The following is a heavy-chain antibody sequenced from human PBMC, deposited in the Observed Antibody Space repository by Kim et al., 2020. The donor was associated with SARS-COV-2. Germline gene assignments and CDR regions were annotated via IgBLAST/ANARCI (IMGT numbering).Heavy chain of an antibody. J-gene: IGHJ2*01. V-gene: IGHV4-30-2*01. D-gene: IGHD3-10*01. CDR3: ARRRVITMVRGGYFDL. Sequence: SETLSLTCAVSGGSISSGGYSWSWIRQPPGKGLEWIGYIYHSGSTYYNPSLKSRVTISVDRSKNQFSLKLSSVTAADTAVYYCARRRVITMVRGGYFDLWGRGTLVTVSS. CDR1: GGSISSGGYS. CDR2: IYHSGST.